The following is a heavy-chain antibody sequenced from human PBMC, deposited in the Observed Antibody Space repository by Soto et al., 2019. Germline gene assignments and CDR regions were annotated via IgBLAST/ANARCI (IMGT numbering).Heavy chain of an antibody. CDR1: GGSVSSGNYY. D-gene: IGHD1-26*01. CDR3: TRAPVSGSYCFDF. V-gene: IGHV4-61*01. J-gene: IGHJ4*02. Sequence: PSETLSLTCTVSGGSVSSGNYYWSWIRQPPGKGLEWIGYIFHTGTTNYNPSLKSRVAISLDTSMNQFSLELSSVTAADTAVYYCTRAPVSGSYCFDFWGQGTPVTV. CDR2: IFHTGTT.